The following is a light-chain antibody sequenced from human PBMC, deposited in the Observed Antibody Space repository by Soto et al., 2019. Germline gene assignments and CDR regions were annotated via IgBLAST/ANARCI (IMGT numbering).Light chain of an antibody. CDR1: SSNIGAGYD. CDR2: VNN. CDR3: QSYDSSLSGSGV. V-gene: IGLV1-40*01. J-gene: IGLJ3*02. Sequence: QSVLTQPPSVSGAPGQRVTISCTGSSSNIGAGYDVHWYRQLPGTAPKLLIYVNNNRPSGVPDRFSGSKSGTSASLAITGLQAEDVADYYCQSYDSSLSGSGVFGGGTKVTVL.